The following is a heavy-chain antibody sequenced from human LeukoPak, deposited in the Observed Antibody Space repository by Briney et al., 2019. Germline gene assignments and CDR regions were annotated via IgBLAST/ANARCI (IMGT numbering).Heavy chain of an antibody. J-gene: IGHJ4*02. V-gene: IGHV3-74*01. CDR1: GFIFSNW. D-gene: IGHD3-16*01. Sequence: PAGGSLRLSCAASGFIFSNWMHWVRHAPGKGLAWVSRINTDGSSTSYADSVKGRFTISRDNAKNTLYLQMNSLRAEETAVYYCARVQQGGYFDNWVQGTVVTVSS. CDR2: INTDGSST. CDR3: ARVQQGGYFDN.